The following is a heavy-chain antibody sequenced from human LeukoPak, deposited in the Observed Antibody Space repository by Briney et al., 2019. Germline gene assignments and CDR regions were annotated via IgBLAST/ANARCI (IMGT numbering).Heavy chain of an antibody. Sequence: GGSLRLSCAASGFIFSNYAMNWVREAPGKGLEWVSVIRGGGGVTFYADSVKDRFTISRDNSKNTLYLQMDSLRADDTAVYYCARETTVTTDYWGQGTLVTVSS. CDR1: GFIFSNYA. D-gene: IGHD4-17*01. J-gene: IGHJ4*02. V-gene: IGHV3-23*01. CDR2: IRGGGGVT. CDR3: ARETTVTTDY.